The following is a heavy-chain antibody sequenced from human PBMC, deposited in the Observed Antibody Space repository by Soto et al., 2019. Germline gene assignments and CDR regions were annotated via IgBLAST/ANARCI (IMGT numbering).Heavy chain of an antibody. D-gene: IGHD3-22*01. CDR1: GDTFTGYY. J-gene: IGHJ4*01. V-gene: IGHV1-2*02. CDR2: INPNSGGT. Sequence: DSLKVSCKASGDTFTGYYMHWVRQAPGQGLEWMGWINPNSGGTNYAQKFQGRVTMTRDTPISTAYMELSRLRSDDTAVYYCARVTYYYDSFSSLFDYRGYGTFFTASS. CDR3: ARVTYYYDSFSSLFDY.